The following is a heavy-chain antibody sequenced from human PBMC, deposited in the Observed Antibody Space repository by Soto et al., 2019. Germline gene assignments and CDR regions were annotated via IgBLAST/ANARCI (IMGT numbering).Heavy chain of an antibody. CDR2: IIPIFGST. V-gene: IGHV1-69*05. CDR1: GGTFSSYA. Sequence: SVKVSCKASGGTFSSYAISWVRQAPGQGLEWMGGIIPIFGSTSYAQKFQGRVTMTRDTSTSTVYMELSSLRSEDTAVYYCARDNGGYSYGYDYYYGMDVWGQGTTVTVSS. CDR3: ARDNGGYSYGYDYYYGMDV. D-gene: IGHD5-18*01. J-gene: IGHJ6*02.